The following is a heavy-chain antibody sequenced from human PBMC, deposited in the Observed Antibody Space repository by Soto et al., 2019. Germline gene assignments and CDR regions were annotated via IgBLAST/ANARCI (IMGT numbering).Heavy chain of an antibody. J-gene: IGHJ4*02. V-gene: IGHV3-30-3*01. Sequence: QVPLVESGGGVVQPGRSLRLSCAASGFTFSSYALHWVRHAPGQGLEWVAVISYDGNNEYYADSVKGRFTISRDNSKNTLYLQVNSLRTEDTAVYYCARDRYDYIWGSYRYGVDYWGQGTLVTVSS. CDR1: GFTFSSYA. D-gene: IGHD3-16*02. CDR2: ISYDGNNE. CDR3: ARDRYDYIWGSYRYGVDY.